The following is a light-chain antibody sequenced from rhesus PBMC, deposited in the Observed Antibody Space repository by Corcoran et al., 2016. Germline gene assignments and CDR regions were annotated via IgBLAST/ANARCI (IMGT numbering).Light chain of an antibody. CDR1: QSGGSY. CDR3: QQSSNLSLT. Sequence: ETVVTQSPATLSLSPGERATLSCRASQSGGSYLAWYQQKPGQAPRPLSYGASSRATGIPDRFSGSGCGTDFNLPISSLEPEYVGVYCCQQSSNLSLTFGGGTKVELK. CDR2: GAS. V-gene: IGKV3-24*04. J-gene: IGKJ4*01.